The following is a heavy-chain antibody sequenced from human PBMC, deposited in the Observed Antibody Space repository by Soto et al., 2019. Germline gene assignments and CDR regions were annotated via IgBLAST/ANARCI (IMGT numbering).Heavy chain of an antibody. CDR3: ARGSGATTPFDY. V-gene: IGHV4-59*01. CDR1: GGSISSYY. D-gene: IGHD1-26*01. CDR2: IYYSGST. J-gene: IGHJ4*02. Sequence: SETLSLPFTVSGGSISSYYWSGFRQSPGKGLEWIGYIYYSGSTNYNPSLKSRVTISVDTSKNQFSLKLSSVTAADTAVYYCARGSGATTPFDYWGQGTLVTVS.